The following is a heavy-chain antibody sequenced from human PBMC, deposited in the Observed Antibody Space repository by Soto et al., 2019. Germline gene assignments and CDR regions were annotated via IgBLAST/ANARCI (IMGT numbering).Heavy chain of an antibody. V-gene: IGHV3-49*03. CDR2: IRSKAYGGTT. J-gene: IGHJ6*02. CDR3: TRDGSAVAGTHYGMDV. D-gene: IGHD6-19*01. CDR1: GFTFGDYA. Sequence: HPGGSLRLSCTASGFTFGDYAMSWFRQAPGKGLEWVGFIRSKAYGGTTEYAASVKGRFTISRDDSKSIAYLQMNSLKTEDTAVYYCTRDGSAVAGTHYGMDVWGQGTTVTVSS.